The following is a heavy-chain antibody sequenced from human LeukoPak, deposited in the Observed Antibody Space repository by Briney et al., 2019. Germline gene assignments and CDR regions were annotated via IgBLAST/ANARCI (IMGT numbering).Heavy chain of an antibody. CDR3: ARDLYSGYDQGYYFDY. J-gene: IGHJ4*02. CDR2: ISYDGSNE. D-gene: IGHD5-12*01. CDR1: GFTFSSFA. V-gene: IGHV3-30-3*01. Sequence: PGRSLRLSCAASGFTFSSFAMHWVRQAPDKGLEWVALISYDGSNEHYADSVKGRFTISRDNSKNTLYLQMNSLRAEDTAVYYCARDLYSGYDQGYYFDYWGQGTLVTVSS.